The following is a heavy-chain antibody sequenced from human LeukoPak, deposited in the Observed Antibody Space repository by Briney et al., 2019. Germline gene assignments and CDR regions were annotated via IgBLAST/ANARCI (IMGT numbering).Heavy chain of an antibody. D-gene: IGHD5-12*01. V-gene: IGHV1-18*01. J-gene: IGHJ4*02. Sequence: ASVKVSCKASGYTFTSYGISWVRQAPGQGLEWMGWISAYNDNTNYAQKLQGRVTMTTDTSTSTAYMELRSLRSDDTAVYYCARVYSGYDSAYFDYWGQGTLVTVSS. CDR3: ARVYSGYDSAYFDY. CDR2: ISAYNDNT. CDR1: GYTFTSYG.